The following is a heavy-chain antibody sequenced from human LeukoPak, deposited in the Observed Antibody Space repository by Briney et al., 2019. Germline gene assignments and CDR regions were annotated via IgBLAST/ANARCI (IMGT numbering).Heavy chain of an antibody. V-gene: IGHV3-21*01. CDR2: ISSSSSYI. CDR3: ARDQSPYYYGSGSYTDAFDI. Sequence: GRSLRLSCAASGFTFSSYSMNWVRQAPGKGLEWVSSISSSSSYIYYADSVKGRFTISRDNAKNSLYLQMNSLRAEDTAVYYCARDQSPYYYGSGSYTDAFDIWGQGTMVTVSS. J-gene: IGHJ3*02. D-gene: IGHD3-10*01. CDR1: GFTFSSYS.